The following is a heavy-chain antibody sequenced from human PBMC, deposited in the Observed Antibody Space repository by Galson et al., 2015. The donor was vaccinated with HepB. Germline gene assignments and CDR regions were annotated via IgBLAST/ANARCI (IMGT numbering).Heavy chain of an antibody. J-gene: IGHJ6*03. CDR2: INAGNGNT. CDR3: ARDPIHLYYYYYYMDV. D-gene: IGHD3-3*01. V-gene: IGHV1-3*01. CDR1: GYTFTSYA. Sequence: SVKVSCKASGYTFTSYAMHWVRQAPGQRLEWMGWINAGNGNTKYSQKFQGRVAITRDTSASTAYMELSSLRSEDTAVYYCARDPIHLYYYYYYMDVWGKGTTVTVSS.